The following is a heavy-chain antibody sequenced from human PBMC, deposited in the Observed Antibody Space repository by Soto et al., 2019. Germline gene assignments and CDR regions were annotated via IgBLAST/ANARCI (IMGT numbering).Heavy chain of an antibody. D-gene: IGHD4-17*01. V-gene: IGHV3-23*01. Sequence: GGSLRLSYAVSGFTSRKFAMSWVRQASGKGLEWVSSISSSGGSTYYADFVKGRCTISRDNSQNTLYLQINSLRAGDTATYYCAQHGREVPYGHVEVWGQGTPVTVSS. CDR2: ISSSGGST. J-gene: IGHJ6*02. CDR3: AQHGREVPYGHVEV. CDR1: GFTSRKFA.